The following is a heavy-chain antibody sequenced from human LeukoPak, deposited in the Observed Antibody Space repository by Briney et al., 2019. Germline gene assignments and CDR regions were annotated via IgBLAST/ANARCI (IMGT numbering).Heavy chain of an antibody. D-gene: IGHD6-19*01. Sequence: GGSLRLSCAASGFTFSSYAMSWVRQAPGKGLEWVSAISGSGGSTYYADSVKGRFTISRDNSENTLYLQMNSLRAEDTAVYYCAKGGGSGWYSNYWGQGTLVTVSS. J-gene: IGHJ4*02. CDR2: ISGSGGST. V-gene: IGHV3-23*01. CDR1: GFTFSSYA. CDR3: AKGGGSGWYSNY.